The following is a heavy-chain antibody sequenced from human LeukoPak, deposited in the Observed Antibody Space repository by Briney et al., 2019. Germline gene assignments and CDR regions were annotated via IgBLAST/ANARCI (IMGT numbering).Heavy chain of an antibody. V-gene: IGHV4-59*08. J-gene: IGHJ4*02. Sequence: SETLSLTCTVSGGSISSYYWSWIRQPPGKGLEWIGYIYYSGSTNYNPSLKSRVTIPVNTSKNQFSLNLISVTAADTAVYYCARASSYTGHLGWWGQGTLVTVSS. CDR2: IYYSGST. D-gene: IGHD6-19*01. CDR1: GGSISSYY. CDR3: ARASSYTGHLGW.